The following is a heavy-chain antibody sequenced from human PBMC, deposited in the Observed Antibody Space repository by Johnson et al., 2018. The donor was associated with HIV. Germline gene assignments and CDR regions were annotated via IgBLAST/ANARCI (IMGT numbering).Heavy chain of an antibody. J-gene: IGHJ3*01. D-gene: IGHD2-21*01. CDR1: AFTFSGSA. CDR2: IRSKPYSYAT. V-gene: IGHV3-73*01. Sequence: VQLVESGGGMVQPGGSLRLSCAASAFTFSGSAMHWVRQASGKGLEWVGRIRSKPYSYATAYAASVTGRFTISRDNSKNTLYLQMNSLRAEDTAVYYCARVLSWWSGAYDLWGQGTMVTVSS. CDR3: ARVLSWWSGAYDL.